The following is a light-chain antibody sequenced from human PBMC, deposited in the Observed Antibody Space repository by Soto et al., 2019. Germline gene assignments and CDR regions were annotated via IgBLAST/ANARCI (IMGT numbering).Light chain of an antibody. CDR1: QNVLYSSNNKDY. CDR2: WAS. Sequence: DIVMTQSPDSLAVSLGERATINCKSSQNVLYSSNNKDYLAWYQQKPGQPPKLLIYWASTRESGVPDRFSGSGSGTDFTLTISSLQAEDVAVYYCQQTYSIPLTFGQGTRLES. J-gene: IGKJ5*01. V-gene: IGKV4-1*01. CDR3: QQTYSIPLT.